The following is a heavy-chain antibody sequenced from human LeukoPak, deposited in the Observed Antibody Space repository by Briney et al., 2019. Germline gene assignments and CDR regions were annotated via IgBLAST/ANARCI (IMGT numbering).Heavy chain of an antibody. CDR1: GGTFSSYA. J-gene: IGHJ4*02. CDR3: ASRLYCSNTRCRNFPFAY. Sequence: SVKVSCKASGGTFSSYAINWVRQAPGQGLEWMGGIIPIFGTANYAQKFQDRVTITADESTSTAYMELSRLRYEDTAIYYCASRLYCSNTRCRNFPFAYWGQGTLVTVSS. CDR2: IIPIFGTA. D-gene: IGHD2-2*01. V-gene: IGHV1-69*01.